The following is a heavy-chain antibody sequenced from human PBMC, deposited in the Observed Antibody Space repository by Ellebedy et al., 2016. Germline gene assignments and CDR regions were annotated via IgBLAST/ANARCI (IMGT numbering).Heavy chain of an antibody. V-gene: IGHV1-2*02. J-gene: IGHJ5*02. D-gene: IGHD6-13*01. CDR1: VHTFTAYY. CDR2: INPHSGGT. CDR3: TRFSSTWYWFDP. Sequence: ASVKVSCXASVHTFTAYYIHWVRQAPGQGLEWMGWINPHSGGTNFAQKFQGRVTMTRDTSISTAYMELSKLRSDDTAVYYCTRFSSTWYWFDPWGQGTLVTVS.